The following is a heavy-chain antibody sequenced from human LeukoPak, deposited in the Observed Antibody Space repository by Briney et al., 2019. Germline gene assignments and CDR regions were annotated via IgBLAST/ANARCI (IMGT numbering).Heavy chain of an antibody. CDR2: MNPNSGNT. Sequence: ASVKVSCKASGYTFTSYDINWVRQATGQGLEWMGWMNPNSGNTGYAQKFQGRVTMTRNTSISTAYMELSSLRSEDTAVYYCARASYYYDSSGYYSVADWGQGTLVTVSS. J-gene: IGHJ4*02. CDR1: GYTFTSYD. D-gene: IGHD3-22*01. V-gene: IGHV1-8*01. CDR3: ARASYYYDSSGYYSVAD.